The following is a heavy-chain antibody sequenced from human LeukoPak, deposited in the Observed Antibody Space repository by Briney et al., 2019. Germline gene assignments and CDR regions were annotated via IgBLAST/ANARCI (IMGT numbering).Heavy chain of an antibody. Sequence: SSETLSLTCTASGGTISSYYLSWIRQPAGKGLEWIGRIYTSGSTNYNASLKSRVSMSVDTSKNQFSLKLSSVTAADTGVFYCARENSGSYREFDYWGQGTLVTVSS. V-gene: IGHV4-4*07. D-gene: IGHD1-26*01. CDR2: IYTSGST. CDR1: GGTISSYY. CDR3: ARENSGSYREFDY. J-gene: IGHJ4*02.